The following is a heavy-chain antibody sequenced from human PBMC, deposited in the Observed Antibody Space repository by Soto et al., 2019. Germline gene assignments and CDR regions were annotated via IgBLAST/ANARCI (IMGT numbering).Heavy chain of an antibody. D-gene: IGHD3-22*01. CDR3: ARRPWRSRYYDY. Sequence: DSLKISCKGSGYSFFSHWIGWVRQMPGKGLEWVGIIYPADSETRYSPSFQGQVTISVDKSINTAYLQWSSLTGSEPAMYYCARRPWRSRYYDYWGQGTLVTVSS. J-gene: IGHJ4*02. V-gene: IGHV5-51*01. CDR2: IYPADSET. CDR1: GYSFFSHW.